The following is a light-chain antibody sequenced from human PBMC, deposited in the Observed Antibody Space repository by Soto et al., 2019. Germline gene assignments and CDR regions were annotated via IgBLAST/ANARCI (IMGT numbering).Light chain of an antibody. CDR2: DVS. V-gene: IGLV2-14*01. CDR1: SSDVGGYNY. J-gene: IGLJ1*01. Sequence: QSVLTQPASGSGCPGQSITSSCTGTSSDVGGYNYVSWYQQHPGKAPKLMIYDVSNRPSGVSNRFSGSKSGNTASLTISGLQAEDEADYYCSSSTSTFYVLGTGTEVTVL. CDR3: SSSTSTFYV.